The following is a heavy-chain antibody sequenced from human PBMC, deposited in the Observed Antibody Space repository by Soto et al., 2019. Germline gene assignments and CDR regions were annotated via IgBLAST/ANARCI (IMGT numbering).Heavy chain of an antibody. CDR3: ARDPRYSSSTLDY. CDR2: IYHSGRT. D-gene: IGHD6-6*01. J-gene: IGHJ4*02. CDR1: GGSISSSNW. Sequence: SETLSLTCAVSGGSISSSNWWSWVRQPPGKGLEWIGEIYHSGRTNYNPSLKSRVTISVDKSKNQFSLKLSSVTAADTAVYYCARDPRYSSSTLDYWGQGTLVTVSS. V-gene: IGHV4-4*02.